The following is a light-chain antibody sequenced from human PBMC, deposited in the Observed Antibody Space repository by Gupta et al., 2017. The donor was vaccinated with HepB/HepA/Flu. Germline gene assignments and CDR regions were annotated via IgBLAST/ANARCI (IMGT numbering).Light chain of an antibody. Sequence: IALTLSPATLSVSPGERATLSCRASQSVSSNLAWYQQKPGQAPRLLIYGASTRATGIPARFSGSGSGTEFTLTISSLQSEDFAVYYCQQYKNGPRTFGQGTKVEIK. V-gene: IGKV3-15*01. CDR3: QQYKNGPRT. J-gene: IGKJ1*01. CDR2: GAS. CDR1: QSVSSN.